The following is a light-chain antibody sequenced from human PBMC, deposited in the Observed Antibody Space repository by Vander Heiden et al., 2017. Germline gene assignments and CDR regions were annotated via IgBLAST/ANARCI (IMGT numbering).Light chain of an antibody. V-gene: IGLV3-9*01. J-gene: IGLJ2*01. CDR1: NIGSRN. CDR3: QVWDSSSVV. Sequence: SYDLTQPLPVSVALGQTARITCGGNNIGSRNVHWYQQKPGQAPVLVIYRDTNRPSGIPERTSGSKSANTATLTISGAQAGDEGDYYCQVWDSSSVVFGGGTKLTVL. CDR2: RDT.